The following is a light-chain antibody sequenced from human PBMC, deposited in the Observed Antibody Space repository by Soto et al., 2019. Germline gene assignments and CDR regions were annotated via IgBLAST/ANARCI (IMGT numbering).Light chain of an antibody. CDR3: QQYDSSQRM. CDR1: QIVRGSY. CDR2: GTS. J-gene: IGKJ1*01. V-gene: IGKV3-20*01. Sequence: EVVLTPSPGTLSLSPGDRATLSCRASQIVRGSYLAWYQQKPGQAPRLLIFGTSTRATGIPDRFSGSGSGTDFTLSSSRLEPEDFAVYYCQQYDSSQRMFGQGTKVDIK.